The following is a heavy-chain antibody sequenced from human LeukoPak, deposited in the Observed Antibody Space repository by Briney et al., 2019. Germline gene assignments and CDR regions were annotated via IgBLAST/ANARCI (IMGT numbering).Heavy chain of an antibody. D-gene: IGHD2-21*02. CDR3: ARSDIVGVTGIFDY. CDR1: GGTFSSYA. Sequence: GASVKASCKASGGTFSSYAISWVRQAPGQGLEWMGGIIPIFGTANYAQKFQGRVTITADESTSTAYMELSSLRSEDTAVYYCARSDIVGVTGIFDYWGQGTLVTVSS. V-gene: IGHV1-69*13. CDR2: IIPIFGTA. J-gene: IGHJ4*02.